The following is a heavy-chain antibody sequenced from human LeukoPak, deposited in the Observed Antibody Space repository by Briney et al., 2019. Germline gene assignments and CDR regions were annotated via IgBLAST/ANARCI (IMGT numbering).Heavy chain of an antibody. CDR1: GFTFGDYD. CDR2: IHADGATT. CDR3: ARDNTGSYEY. Sequence: GGSLRLSCAASGFTFGDYDMHWVRQAPGKGLEWVSLIHADGATTRYTDSVKGRFTISRDNSKDSLYLRMNSLRTEDTALYYCARDNTGSYEYWGQGTLVTVSP. V-gene: IGHV3-43*02. J-gene: IGHJ4*02. D-gene: IGHD1-26*01.